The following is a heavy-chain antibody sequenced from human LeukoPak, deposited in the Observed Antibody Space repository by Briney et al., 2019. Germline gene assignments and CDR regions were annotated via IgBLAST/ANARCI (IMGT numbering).Heavy chain of an antibody. V-gene: IGHV3-7*01. CDR2: IKEDGSVK. J-gene: IGHJ5*02. Sequence: GGSLRLSCAASGFTFSSYGMTWVRQAPGKGLEWGANIKEDGSVKNYVDSVKGRFTNSRDNAKNSLYLQMNRLRAEDTAVYYCARDDMPFDPTRDNWFDPWGQGTLVTVSS. D-gene: IGHD2-2*01. CDR3: ARDDMPFDPTRDNWFDP. CDR1: GFTFSSYG.